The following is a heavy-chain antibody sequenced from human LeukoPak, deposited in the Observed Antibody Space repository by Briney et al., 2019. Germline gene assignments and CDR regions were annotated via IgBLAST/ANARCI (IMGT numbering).Heavy chain of an antibody. D-gene: IGHD6-19*01. Sequence: GASVKVSCKASGGTFSSYAISWVRQAPGQGLEWMGGIIPIFGTANYAQKFQGRVTITADNSTSTAYMELSSLRSEDTAVYYCARDLAVAGFDYWGQGTLVTVSS. CDR3: ARDLAVAGFDY. V-gene: IGHV1-69*06. CDR2: IIPIFGTA. J-gene: IGHJ4*02. CDR1: GGTFSSYA.